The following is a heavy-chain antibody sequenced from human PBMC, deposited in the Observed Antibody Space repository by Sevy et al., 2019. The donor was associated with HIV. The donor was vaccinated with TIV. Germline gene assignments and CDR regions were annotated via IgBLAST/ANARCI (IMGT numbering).Heavy chain of an antibody. Sequence: GGSLRLSCAASGFTFSSYGMHWVRQAPGKGLEWVAVIWYDGSNKYYADSVKGRFTISRDNSKNTLYLQMNSLRAEDTAVYYCARESELYGQNYYYYYGMDVWGQGTTVTVSS. J-gene: IGHJ6*02. CDR3: ARESELYGQNYYYYYGMDV. CDR2: IWYDGSNK. CDR1: GFTFSSYG. V-gene: IGHV3-33*01. D-gene: IGHD2-8*01.